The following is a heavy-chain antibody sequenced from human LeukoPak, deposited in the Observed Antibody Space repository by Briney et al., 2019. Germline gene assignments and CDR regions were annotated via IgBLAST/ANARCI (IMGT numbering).Heavy chain of an antibody. V-gene: IGHV4-34*01. Sequence: PSETLSLTCAVYGGSFSGYYWSWIRQPPGKGLEWIGEINHSGSTNYNPSLKSRVTISVDTSKNQFSLKLSSVTAADTAVYYCARVNQDIVVVPAAGRYYYYYYMDVWGKGTTVTVSS. CDR2: INHSGST. CDR3: ARVNQDIVVVPAAGRYYYYYYMDV. D-gene: IGHD2-2*01. CDR1: GGSFSGYY. J-gene: IGHJ6*03.